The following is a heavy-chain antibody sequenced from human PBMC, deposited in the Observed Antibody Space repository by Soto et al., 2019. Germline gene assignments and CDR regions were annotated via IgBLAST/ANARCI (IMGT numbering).Heavy chain of an antibody. D-gene: IGHD3-3*01. CDR3: ARDGGDDFWSGSPGNYYYYGMDV. V-gene: IGHV4-38-2*02. CDR1: GYSISSGYY. J-gene: IGHJ6*02. Sequence: PSETLSLTCAVSGYSISSGYYWGWIRQPPGKGLEWIGSIYHSGSTYYNPSLKSRVTMSVDTSKNQFSLKLSSVTAADTAVYYCARDGGDDFWSGSPGNYYYYGMDVWGQGTTVTVSS. CDR2: IYHSGST.